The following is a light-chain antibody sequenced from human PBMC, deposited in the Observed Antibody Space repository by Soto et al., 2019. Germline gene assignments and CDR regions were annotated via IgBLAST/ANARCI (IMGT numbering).Light chain of an antibody. V-gene: IGLV2-14*03. Sequence: QSVLTQPASVSGSPGQSISISCTGTSSDVGDFDFVSWYQHHPGKAPKLIIFHVNNRPSGVSNRFSGSKSGHTASLTISGLQAEDEADYYCSSHTMTRTLFGGGTKVTVL. J-gene: IGLJ2*01. CDR3: SSHTMTRTL. CDR1: SSDVGDFDF. CDR2: HVN.